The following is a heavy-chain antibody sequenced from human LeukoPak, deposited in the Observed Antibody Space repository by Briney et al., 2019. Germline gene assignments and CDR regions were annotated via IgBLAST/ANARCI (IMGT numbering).Heavy chain of an antibody. J-gene: IGHJ4*02. V-gene: IGHV5-51*01. Sequence: GESLKISCQASGYNFSTYWIAWVRQMPGKGLESMGIIYPADSDTRYSPSFQGQVTISADKSISTAYLQWSGLKASDTAIYYCGRPSADGLERAHIDCWGQGTLVTVS. CDR3: GRPSADGLERAHIDC. CDR2: IYPADSDT. CDR1: GYNFSTYW.